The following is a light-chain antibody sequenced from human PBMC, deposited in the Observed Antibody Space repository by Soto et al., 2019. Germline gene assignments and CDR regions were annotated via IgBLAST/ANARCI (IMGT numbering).Light chain of an antibody. V-gene: IGKV1-9*01. Sequence: DIQLTQSPSFLSASVGDRVTITCRASQGISSNLAWYQQKPGKAPKLLIYAASTLQSGVPSRFRCSGSRKEFALAVSSLQPEDFATYYCPQFNSYQITVGQRPRLEIK. CDR2: AAS. CDR1: QGISSN. CDR3: PQFNSYQIT. J-gene: IGKJ5*01.